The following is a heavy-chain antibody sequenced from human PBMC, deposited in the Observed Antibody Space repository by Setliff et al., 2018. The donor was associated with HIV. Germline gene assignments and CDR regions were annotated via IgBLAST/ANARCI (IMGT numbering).Heavy chain of an antibody. CDR1: GGSISTSSYY. D-gene: IGHD3-3*01. CDR3: ARHRGEIFGVVIMPAFDY. J-gene: IGHJ4*02. Sequence: KPSETLSLTCTVSGGSISTSSYYWSWIRQPAGKGLEWIGRIYTSGSTNYNPSLKSRVTISVDTSKNQFSLKLSSVTAADTGVYYCARHRGEIFGVVIMPAFDYWGQGTLVTVSS. V-gene: IGHV4-61*02. CDR2: IYTSGST.